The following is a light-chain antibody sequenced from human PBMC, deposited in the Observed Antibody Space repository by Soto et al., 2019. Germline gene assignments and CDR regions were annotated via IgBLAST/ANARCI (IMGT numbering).Light chain of an antibody. J-gene: IGKJ1*01. CDR1: QSISSY. CDR2: AAS. Sequence: DIXMTQSPSSLSASVGDRVTITCRASQSISSYLNWYQQKPGKAPKLLIYAASSLQSGVPSRFSGSGSGTDFTLTISSLQPDVFATYYCQQSYSTIGTFGQGTKVDIK. V-gene: IGKV1-39*01. CDR3: QQSYSTIGT.